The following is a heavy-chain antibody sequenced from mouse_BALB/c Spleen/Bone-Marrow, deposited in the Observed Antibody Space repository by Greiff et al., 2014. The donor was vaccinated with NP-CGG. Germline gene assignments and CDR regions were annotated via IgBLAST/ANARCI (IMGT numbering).Heavy chain of an antibody. J-gene: IGHJ3*01. Sequence: QVQLKESGAELMKPGASVKISCKATGYTFSSHWIEWVKQRPGHGLEWIGEILPGSGSTNYNEKFKGKATFTADTSSNTAYMQLSSLTSEDSAVYYCARRVPFAYWGQGTLVTVSA. CDR2: ILPGSGST. V-gene: IGHV1-9*01. CDR1: GYTFSSHW. CDR3: ARRVPFAY.